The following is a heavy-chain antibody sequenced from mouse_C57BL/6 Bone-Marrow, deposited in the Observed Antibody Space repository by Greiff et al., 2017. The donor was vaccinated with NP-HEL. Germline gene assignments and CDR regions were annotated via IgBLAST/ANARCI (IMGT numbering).Heavy chain of an antibody. V-gene: IGHV5-9*01. CDR1: GFTFSSYT. Sequence: EVKLVESGGGLVKPGGSLKLSCAASGFTFSSYTMSWVRQTPEKRLEWVATISGGGGNTYYPDSVKGRFTISRDNAKNTLYLQMSSLRSEDTALYYCARHGGNHVSFDYWGQGTTLTVSS. CDR3: ARHGGNHVSFDY. CDR2: ISGGGGNT. J-gene: IGHJ2*01. D-gene: IGHD2-1*01.